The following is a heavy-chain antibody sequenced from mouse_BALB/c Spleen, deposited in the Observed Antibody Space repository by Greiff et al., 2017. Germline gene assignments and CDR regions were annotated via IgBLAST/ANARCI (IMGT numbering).Heavy chain of an antibody. V-gene: IGHV6-6*02. D-gene: IGHD1-1*01. CDR3: TRSTTVVDDY. Sequence: DVMLVESGGGLVQPGGSMKLSCVASGFTFSNYWMNWVRQSPEKGLEWVAEIRLKSNNYATHYAESVKGRFTISRDDSKSSVYLQMNNLRAEDTGIYYCTRSTTVVDDYWGQGTTLTVSS. CDR2: IRLKSNNYAT. CDR1: GFTFSNYW. J-gene: IGHJ2*01.